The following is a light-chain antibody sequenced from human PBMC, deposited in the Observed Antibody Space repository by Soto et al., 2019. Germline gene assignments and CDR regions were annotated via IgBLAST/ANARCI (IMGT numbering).Light chain of an antibody. V-gene: IGKV4-1*01. Sequence: EIVMTQSPDSLAVSLGESATIKCKSSQSILYSSNNRNYLAWYQQKPGQPPKLLIYWASTRESGVPDRFSGSGSGTDFTLTISILQAEDVAIYYCHQYYRTPLTFGGGSNVEIK. CDR1: QSILYSSNNRNY. CDR2: WAS. CDR3: HQYYRTPLT. J-gene: IGKJ4*01.